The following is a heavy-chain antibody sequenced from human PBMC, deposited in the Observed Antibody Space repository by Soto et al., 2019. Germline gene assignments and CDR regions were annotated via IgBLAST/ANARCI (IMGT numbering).Heavy chain of an antibody. CDR3: ARAEGSSWYSRWFDP. D-gene: IGHD6-13*01. CDR1: GGSISSYY. Sequence: QVQLQESGPGLVKPSETLSLTCTVSGGSISSYYWSWIRQPPGKGLEWIGYIYYSGSTNYNPSLKRRVTISVDTSKNQFALKLSSVTAADTAVYYCARAEGSSWYSRWFDPWGQGTLVTVSS. J-gene: IGHJ5*02. V-gene: IGHV4-59*01. CDR2: IYYSGST.